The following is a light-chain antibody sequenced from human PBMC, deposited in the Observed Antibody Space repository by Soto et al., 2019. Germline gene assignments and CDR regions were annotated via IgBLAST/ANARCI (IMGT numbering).Light chain of an antibody. CDR2: EVS. CDR1: SSDVGNYNL. Sequence: QSALTQPASVSGSPGQSITISCTGTSSDVGNYNLVSWFQQHPGKVPKLMIYEVSKRPSGVSNRFSGSKSGNTASLTISGLQAEDEGDYYCCSYAGSSTPVVFGGGTKVTVL. V-gene: IGLV2-23*02. CDR3: CSYAGSSTPVV. J-gene: IGLJ2*01.